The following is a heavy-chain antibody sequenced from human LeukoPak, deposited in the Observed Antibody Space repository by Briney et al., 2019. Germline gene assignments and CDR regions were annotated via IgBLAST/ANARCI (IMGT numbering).Heavy chain of an antibody. CDR2: MYYTGRT. V-gene: IGHV4-59*01. J-gene: IGHJ4*02. Sequence: PSETLSLTCTVSGGSISSYYWSWIRQPAGKGLEWLGYMYYTGRTKYNPSLKSRVTFSLDMSKNQFSLKLDSVTAADTAMYYCTRITIHGNSDYWGQGTLVTVSS. D-gene: IGHD5-24*01. CDR1: GGSISSYY. CDR3: TRITIHGNSDY.